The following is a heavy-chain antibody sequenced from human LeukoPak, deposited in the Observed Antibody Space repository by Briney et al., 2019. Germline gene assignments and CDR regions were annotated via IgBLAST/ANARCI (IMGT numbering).Heavy chain of an antibody. Sequence: PGGSLRLSCAASGFTFSTYWVSWVRQAPGKGLERVANIKPDGSEKQYVDSVKGRFTVSRDNAKSSLYLEMNSLRAEDTAVYYCARSGKSYAFDNWGQGTLVTVSS. V-gene: IGHV3-7*01. CDR3: ARSGKSYAFDN. J-gene: IGHJ4*02. D-gene: IGHD3-16*01. CDR1: GFTFSTYW. CDR2: IKPDGSEK.